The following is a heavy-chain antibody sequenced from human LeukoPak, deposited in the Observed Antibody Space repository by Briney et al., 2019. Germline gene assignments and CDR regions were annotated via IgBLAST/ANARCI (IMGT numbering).Heavy chain of an antibody. CDR1: GGSISSYY. CDR3: ARTNYDILTGYSFSFDY. J-gene: IGHJ4*02. Sequence: SETLSLTCTVSGGSISSYYWSWIRQPAGKGLEWIGRIYTSGSTNYNPSLKSRVTISVDTSKNQFSLKLSSVTAADTAVYYCARTNYDILTGYSFSFDYWGQGTLVTVSS. D-gene: IGHD3-9*01. CDR2: IYTSGST. V-gene: IGHV4-4*07.